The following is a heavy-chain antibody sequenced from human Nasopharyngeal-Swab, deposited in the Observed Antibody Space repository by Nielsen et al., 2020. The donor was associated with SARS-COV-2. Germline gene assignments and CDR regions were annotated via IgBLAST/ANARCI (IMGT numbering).Heavy chain of an antibody. D-gene: IGHD4-11*01. CDR1: GFTCSSYS. Sequence: GGSLRLSCAASGFTCSSYSMNWVRQAPGKGLEWVSSISSSSYIYYADSVKGRFTISRDNAKNSLYLQMNSLRAEDTAVYYCARWDYSNYDLDYWGQGTLVTVSS. CDR3: ARWDYSNYDLDY. CDR2: ISSSSYI. V-gene: IGHV3-21*01. J-gene: IGHJ4*02.